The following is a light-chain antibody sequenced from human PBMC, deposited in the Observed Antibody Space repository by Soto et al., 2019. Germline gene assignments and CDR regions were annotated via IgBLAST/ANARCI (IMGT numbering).Light chain of an antibody. V-gene: IGKV1-5*01. CDR1: QSISTW. CDR3: QQWT. CDR2: DVS. J-gene: IGKJ1*01. Sequence: DIPMTQSPSTLSASVGDRVTITCRASQSISTWLAWYQQKPGKAPKLLIYDVSSLASGVPSRFSGSGSGTEFTLTITSLQPDDFATYYCQQWTFGQGTKVEIK.